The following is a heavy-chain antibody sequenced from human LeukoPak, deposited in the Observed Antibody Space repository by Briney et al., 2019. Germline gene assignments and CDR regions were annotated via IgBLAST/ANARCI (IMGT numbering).Heavy chain of an antibody. CDR2: INPNSGGT. J-gene: IGHJ6*03. CDR3: ARDPPTTGYYYMDV. D-gene: IGHD1-26*01. CDR1: GYTFTGYY. Sequence: ASVKVSCKASGYTFTGYYMHWVRQAPGQGLEWMGWINPNSGGTNYAQKFQGRVTVTRDTSISTAYMELSRLRSDDTAVYYCARDPPTTGYYYMDVWGKGTTVTVSS. V-gene: IGHV1-2*02.